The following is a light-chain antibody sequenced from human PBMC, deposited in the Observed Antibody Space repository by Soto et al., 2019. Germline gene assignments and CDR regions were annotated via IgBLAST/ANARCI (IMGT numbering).Light chain of an antibody. V-gene: IGKV3-15*01. Sequence: EIVMTQSPATLSVSPGERATLSCRASETVNSNLAWYQQKPGQAPRLLIYTVSTRATGIPARFSGSGSGTEFTPTISSLQSEDFGVYYCQQYNKWWTFGQGTKVDIK. J-gene: IGKJ1*01. CDR3: QQYNKWWT. CDR2: TVS. CDR1: ETVNSN.